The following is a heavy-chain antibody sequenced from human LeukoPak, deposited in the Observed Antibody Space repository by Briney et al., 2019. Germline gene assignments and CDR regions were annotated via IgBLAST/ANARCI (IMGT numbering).Heavy chain of an antibody. CDR3: ARDRQVRFPATKTYYYYYGMDV. J-gene: IGHJ6*02. Sequence: PGGSLRLSCAASGFTFSSYGMHWVRQAPGEGLEWVAVIWYDGSNKYYADSVKGRFTISGDNSKNTLYLQMNSLRAEDTAVYYCARDRQVRFPATKTYYYYYGMDVWGQGTTVTVSS. CDR2: IWYDGSNK. D-gene: IGHD3-3*01. CDR1: GFTFSSYG. V-gene: IGHV3-33*01.